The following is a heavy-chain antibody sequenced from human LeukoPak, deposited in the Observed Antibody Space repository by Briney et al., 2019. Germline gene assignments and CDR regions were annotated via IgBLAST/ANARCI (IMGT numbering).Heavy chain of an antibody. CDR2: INHSGST. Sequence: SETLSLTCAVYGGSFSGYYWSWIRQPPGKGLEWIGEINHSGSTNYDPSLKTRVTISVDTSKNQFSLKLSSVTAADTAVYYCARGLKGEYYYDSSGYYKVAYYYYYMDVWGKGTTVTVSS. V-gene: IGHV4-34*01. CDR1: GGSFSGYY. J-gene: IGHJ6*03. D-gene: IGHD3-22*01. CDR3: ARGLKGEYYYDSSGYYKVAYYYYYMDV.